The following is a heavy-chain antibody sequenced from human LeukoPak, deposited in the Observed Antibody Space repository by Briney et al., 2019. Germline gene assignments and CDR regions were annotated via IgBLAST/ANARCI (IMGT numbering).Heavy chain of an antibody. J-gene: IGHJ4*02. CDR1: GYTSTVYG. Sequence: ASVKVSCKTSGYTSTVYGISWVRQAPGQGLEWMGLISAYGNTNYAQNLQGRVTMTTDTSTSTAYMELRSLRSDDTAVYYCARGIIGYYSDYWGQGTLVTVSS. CDR2: ISAYGNT. V-gene: IGHV1-18*01. CDR3: ARGIIGYYSDY. D-gene: IGHD2-15*01.